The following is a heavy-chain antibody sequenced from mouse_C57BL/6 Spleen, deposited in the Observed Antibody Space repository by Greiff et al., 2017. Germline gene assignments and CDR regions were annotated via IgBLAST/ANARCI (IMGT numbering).Heavy chain of an antibody. Sequence: QVQLQQSGAELVKPGASVKLSCKASGYTFTSYWMQWVKQRPGQGLEWIGEIDPSDSYTNYNHKFKGKATLTVDTSSSTAYMQLSSLTSEDSAVYYCAKRGSYYFDDWGKGTTLTVSS. CDR3: AKRGSYYFDD. J-gene: IGHJ2*01. V-gene: IGHV1-50*01. CDR2: IDPSDSYT. CDR1: GYTFTSYW.